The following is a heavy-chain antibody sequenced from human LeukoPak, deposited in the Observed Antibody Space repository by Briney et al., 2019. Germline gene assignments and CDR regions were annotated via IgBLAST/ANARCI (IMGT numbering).Heavy chain of an antibody. CDR1: GFTFSSYA. CDR2: ISGSGGST. V-gene: IGHV3-23*01. J-gene: IGHJ4*02. D-gene: IGHD3-9*01. CDR3: ANAAYYDILKSPPPPPQFDY. Sequence: GGSLRLSCAASGFTFSSYAMSWVRQAPGKGLEWVSAISGSGGSTYYADSVKGRFTISRDNSKNTLYLQMNSLRAEDTAVYYCANAAYYDILKSPPPPPQFDYWGQGTLVTVSS.